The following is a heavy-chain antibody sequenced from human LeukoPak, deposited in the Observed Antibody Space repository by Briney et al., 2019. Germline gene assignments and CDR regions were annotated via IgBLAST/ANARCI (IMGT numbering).Heavy chain of an antibody. CDR3: ARARHCSGGSCYLDY. CDR1: GGTFSSYA. Sequence: SVKVSCKASGGTFSSYAISWVRQAPGQGLEWMGRIIPILGIANYAQKFQGRVTVTADKSTSTAYMELSSLRSEDTAVYYCARARHCSGGSCYLDYWGQETLVTVSS. V-gene: IGHV1-69*04. CDR2: IIPILGIA. D-gene: IGHD2-15*01. J-gene: IGHJ4*02.